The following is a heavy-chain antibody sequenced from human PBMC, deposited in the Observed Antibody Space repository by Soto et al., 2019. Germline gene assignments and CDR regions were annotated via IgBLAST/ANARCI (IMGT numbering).Heavy chain of an antibody. CDR2: IYHSGST. CDR3: ARVPAY. CDR1: GGSISSGGYS. J-gene: IGHJ4*02. V-gene: IGHV4-30-2*01. Sequence: SETLSLTCAVSGGSISSGGYSWSWIRQPPGKGLEWIGYIYHSGSTYYNPSLKSRVTISVDRSKNQFSLKLRSVTAADTAVYYCARVPAYSGQGTPVTVSS.